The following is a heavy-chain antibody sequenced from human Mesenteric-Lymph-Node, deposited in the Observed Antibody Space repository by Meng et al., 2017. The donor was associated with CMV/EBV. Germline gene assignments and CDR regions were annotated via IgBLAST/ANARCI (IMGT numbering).Heavy chain of an antibody. CDR3: AKDVGVYD. CDR2: INQDGSEK. Sequence: GGSLRLSCAASGFTFSSYWMSWVRQAPGKGLEWVAHINQDGSEKYYVDSVKGRFTISRDNSKNTLYLQMNSLRDDDTAMYYCAKDVGVYDWGQGTLVTVSS. J-gene: IGHJ4*02. V-gene: IGHV3-7*01. CDR1: GFTFSSYW. D-gene: IGHD5/OR15-5a*01.